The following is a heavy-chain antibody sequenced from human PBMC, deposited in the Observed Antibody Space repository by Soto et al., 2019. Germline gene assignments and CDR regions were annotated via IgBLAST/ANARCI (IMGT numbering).Heavy chain of an antibody. CDR2: IYSGGSK. V-gene: IGHV3-66*01. J-gene: IGHJ4*02. D-gene: IGHD3-16*01. CDR1: GFTVSNNY. CDR3: AAYSHKGY. Sequence: EEQLVESGGDLVQPGGSLRLSCAASGFTVSNNYMSWVRQAPGKGLEWVSLIYSGGSKYYADSVKGRFTISRDSSKNTLNRQMNSLRAEDTAMYYCAAYSHKGYWGQGTLVTVSS.